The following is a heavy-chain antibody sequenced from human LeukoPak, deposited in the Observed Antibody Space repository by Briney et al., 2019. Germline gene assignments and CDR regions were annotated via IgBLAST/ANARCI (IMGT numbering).Heavy chain of an antibody. D-gene: IGHD2-21*01. Sequence: GGSLRLSCAASGFTFSSYWMHWVRQAPGKGLVWVSRINSDGSSTSYADSVKGRFTISRDNSKNMLYLQMNSLRAEDTAVYYCAKDLLLSAAYYYGMDVWGQGTTVTVSS. J-gene: IGHJ6*02. CDR1: GFTFSSYW. CDR3: AKDLLLSAAYYYGMDV. CDR2: INSDGSST. V-gene: IGHV3-74*01.